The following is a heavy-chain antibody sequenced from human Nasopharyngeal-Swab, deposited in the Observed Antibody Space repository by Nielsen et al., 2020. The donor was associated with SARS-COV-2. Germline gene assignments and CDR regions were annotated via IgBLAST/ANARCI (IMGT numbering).Heavy chain of an antibody. D-gene: IGHD2-21*02. J-gene: IGHJ4*02. Sequence: GESLKISCAASGFTFSSYGMFWVRQAPGKGLEWLTFIRYDGSDKYYAGSVKGRSTISRDNSKNTLFLQMNSLRAEDTAVYYCAVTASTSRFFDYWGQGTLVTVSS. CDR3: AVTASTSRFFDY. V-gene: IGHV3-30*02. CDR2: IRYDGSDK. CDR1: GFTFSSYG.